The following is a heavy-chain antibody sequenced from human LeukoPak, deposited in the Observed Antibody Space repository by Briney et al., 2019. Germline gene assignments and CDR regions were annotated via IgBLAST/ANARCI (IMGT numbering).Heavy chain of an antibody. D-gene: IGHD1-26*01. Sequence: GRSLRLSCAASGFTFSIYGMHWVRQAPGKGLEWVAVMWYDGNNKFYVDSVKGRFTISRDNSKNTLYLQMNSLRAEDTAVYYCARERGGSHYYFDYWGQGTLVTVSS. V-gene: IGHV3-33*01. CDR1: GFTFSIYG. J-gene: IGHJ4*02. CDR2: MWYDGNNK. CDR3: ARERGGSHYYFDY.